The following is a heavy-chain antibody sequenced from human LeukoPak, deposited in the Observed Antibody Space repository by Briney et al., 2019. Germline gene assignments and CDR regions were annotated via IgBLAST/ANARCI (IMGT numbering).Heavy chain of an antibody. CDR2: IRSRAYGGTT. Sequence: SGRSLRLSCTASGFTFGDYAMSWFRQAPGKGLEWVGFIRSRAYGGTTEYAAYVKGRFTNSRDDSKSIAYLQMNSLKTEDTAVYYCTRYCRSPSCSGLFDYWGQGTLVTVSS. CDR1: GFTFGDYA. CDR3: TRYCRSPSCSGLFDY. D-gene: IGHD2-2*01. V-gene: IGHV3-49*03. J-gene: IGHJ4*02.